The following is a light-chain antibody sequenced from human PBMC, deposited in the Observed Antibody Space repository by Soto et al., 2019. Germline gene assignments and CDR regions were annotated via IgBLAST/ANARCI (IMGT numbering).Light chain of an antibody. CDR3: CSYEGSFIHV. V-gene: IGLV2-11*01. CDR1: SSNIGGNS. Sequence: QSVLTQPPSVSAAPGQKVTISCSGSSSNIGGNSVSWYQQLPGTAPKLLIFDVNKRPSGVPDRFSGSKSGNTASLTISGLQADDEADYYCCSYEGSFIHVFESGTKVTVL. CDR2: DVN. J-gene: IGLJ1*01.